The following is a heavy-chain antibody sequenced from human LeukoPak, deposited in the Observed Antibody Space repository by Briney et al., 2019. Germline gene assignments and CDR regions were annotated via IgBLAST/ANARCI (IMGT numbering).Heavy chain of an antibody. CDR2: ISSSGSTI. CDR3: ARDMVTIHRPIYYYYYMDV. Sequence: GGSLRLSCAASGFTFSDYYMSWIRQAPGKGLEWVSYISSSGSTIYYADSVKGRFTISRDNAKNSLYLQMNSLRAEDTAVYYCARDMVTIHRPIYYYYYMDVWGKGTTVTVSS. V-gene: IGHV3-11*04. D-gene: IGHD2-21*02. CDR1: GFTFSDYY. J-gene: IGHJ6*03.